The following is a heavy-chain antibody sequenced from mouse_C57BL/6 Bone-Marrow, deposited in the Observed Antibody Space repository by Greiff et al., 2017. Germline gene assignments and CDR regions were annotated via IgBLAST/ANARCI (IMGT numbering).Heavy chain of an antibody. J-gene: IGHJ3*01. CDR1: FFHIQAAY. Sequence: VQLQPSLSSLVRPVASVTLSCPASFFHIQAAYLPCVKPRPEQGLEWIGWIDPENGDTEYASKFQGKATITVDTSSNTAYLQLSSLTSEDTAVYYCTRIAYWGQGTLVTVSA. V-gene: IGHV14-4*01. CDR3: TRIAY. CDR2: IDPENGDT.